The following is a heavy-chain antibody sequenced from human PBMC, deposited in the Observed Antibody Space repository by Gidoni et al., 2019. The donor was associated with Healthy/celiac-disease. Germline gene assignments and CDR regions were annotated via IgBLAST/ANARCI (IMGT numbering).Heavy chain of an antibody. Sequence: QVQLQQWGAGLLKPSETLSLTCAVYGGSFSGYYWSWIRQPPGKGLEWIGEINHRGSTNYNPSLKSRVTISVDTSKNQFSLKLSSVTAADTAVYYCARGGKGGYVTHFDYWGQGTLVTVSS. CDR1: GGSFSGYY. J-gene: IGHJ4*02. CDR3: ARGGKGGYVTHFDY. V-gene: IGHV4-34*01. D-gene: IGHD5-12*01. CDR2: INHRGST.